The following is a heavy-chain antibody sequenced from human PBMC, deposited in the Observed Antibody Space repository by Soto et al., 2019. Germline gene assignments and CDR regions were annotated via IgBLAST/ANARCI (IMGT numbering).Heavy chain of an antibody. CDR2: INPNSSGT. J-gene: IGHJ3*02. CDR3: ARDRYCSGGSCSTSDAFDI. D-gene: IGHD2-15*01. V-gene: IGHV1-2*04. Sequence: ASVQVSCMASGYTFTGYYMHWVRQAPGQGLERKGWINPNSSGTNYAQKFQGWVTMTRDTSISTDYMELSRLRSDDTDVYYCARDRYCSGGSCSTSDAFDIWGQGTMVTV. CDR1: GYTFTGYY.